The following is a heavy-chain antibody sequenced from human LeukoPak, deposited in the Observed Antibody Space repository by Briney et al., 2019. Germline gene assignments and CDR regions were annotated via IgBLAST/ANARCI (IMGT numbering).Heavy chain of an antibody. CDR2: INGNGVGT. V-gene: IGHV3-23*01. CDR1: GFTFSSYA. CDR3: AKHPLAGGNPDY. Sequence: GGSLRLSCAASGFTFSSYAMSWVRQTPGKGLEWASAINGNGVGTFYAGSVVGRFTISRDNSKNTLYLQMSSLRVEDTAVYYCAKHPLAGGNPDYWGQGTLVTVPS. J-gene: IGHJ4*02. D-gene: IGHD1-14*01.